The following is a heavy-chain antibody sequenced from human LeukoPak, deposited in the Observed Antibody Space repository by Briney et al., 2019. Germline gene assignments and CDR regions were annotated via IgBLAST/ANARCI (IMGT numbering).Heavy chain of an antibody. CDR3: ARGLAVAGTGY. J-gene: IGHJ4*02. CDR1: GYSFTSYD. CDR2: MNPNSGNT. V-gene: IGHV1-8*01. D-gene: IGHD6-19*01. Sequence: GASVKVSCKASGYSFTSYDLSWVRQATGQGLEWMGWMNPNSGNTGYAQKFQGRVTMTRDTPISTAYMELTSLTSEDTAIYYCARGLAVAGTGYWGQGTLVTVSS.